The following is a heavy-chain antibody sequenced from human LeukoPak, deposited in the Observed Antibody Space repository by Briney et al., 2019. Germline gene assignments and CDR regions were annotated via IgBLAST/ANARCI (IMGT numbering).Heavy chain of an antibody. CDR3: ASHMAVPGTRGFDD. Sequence: SETLSLTCDVCDDSIYSNKWWSWVRQPPGKGLEWIGEVSQTGTTYYDTSLTGRVTISIDRSKNQLSLTLRSATAADTGVYYCASHMAVPGTRGFDDWGPGTLVTVSS. CDR2: VSQTGTT. J-gene: IGHJ4*02. CDR1: DDSIYSNKW. V-gene: IGHV4-4*02. D-gene: IGHD6-19*01.